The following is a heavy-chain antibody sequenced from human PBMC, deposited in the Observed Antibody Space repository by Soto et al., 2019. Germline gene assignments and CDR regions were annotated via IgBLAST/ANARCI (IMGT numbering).Heavy chain of an antibody. Sequence: SETLSLTCTVSGGSISSYYWSWIRQPPGKGLEWIGYIYYSGSTNYNPSLKSRITISVDTSKNQFSLKLSSVIAADTAVYYCARSSLGVGEENWFDPWGQGTLVTVSS. D-gene: IGHD3-10*01. J-gene: IGHJ5*02. V-gene: IGHV4-59*01. CDR3: ARSSLGVGEENWFDP. CDR1: GGSISSYY. CDR2: IYYSGST.